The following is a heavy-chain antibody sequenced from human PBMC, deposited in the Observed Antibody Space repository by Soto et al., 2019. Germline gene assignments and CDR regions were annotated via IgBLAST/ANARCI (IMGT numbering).Heavy chain of an antibody. CDR3: AAKPGIVGATSDY. Sequence: QVQLVQSGAEVKKPGSSVKVSCKASGGTFSSYTISWVRQAPGQGLEWMGRIIPILGIANYAQKFQGRVMITADKSTSTAYMELSSLRSEDTAVYYCAAKPGIVGATSDYWGQGTLVTVSS. V-gene: IGHV1-69*02. CDR2: IIPILGIA. D-gene: IGHD1-26*01. CDR1: GGTFSSYT. J-gene: IGHJ4*02.